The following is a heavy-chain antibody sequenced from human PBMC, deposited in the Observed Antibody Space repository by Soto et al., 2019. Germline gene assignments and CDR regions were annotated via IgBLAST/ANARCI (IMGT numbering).Heavy chain of an antibody. J-gene: IGHJ3*02. D-gene: IGHD2-2*01. CDR2: INHSGST. Sequence: QVQLQQWGAGLLKPSETLSLTCAVYGGSFSGYYWSWIRQPPGKGLEWIGEINHSGSTNYNPSLKSRVTISVDTSKNQFSLKLSSVTAADTAVYYCAIHGIGYCSSTSCSDDALDIWGQGTMVTVSS. V-gene: IGHV4-34*01. CDR3: AIHGIGYCSSTSCSDDALDI. CDR1: GGSFSGYY.